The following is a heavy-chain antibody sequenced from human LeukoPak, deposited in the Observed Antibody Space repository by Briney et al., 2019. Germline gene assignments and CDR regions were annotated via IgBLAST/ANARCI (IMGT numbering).Heavy chain of an antibody. J-gene: IGHJ4*02. D-gene: IGHD3-10*01. Sequence: ASVKVSCKASGYTFTGYYMHWVRQAPGQGLERMGWINPNSGGTKYAQKFQGRVTMTRDMSISTAYMELSRLRSDDTAVYYCARGRSGELTWAFTLDSWGQGTLVTVSS. CDR1: GYTFTGYY. V-gene: IGHV1-2*02. CDR3: ARGRSGELTWAFTLDS. CDR2: INPNSGGT.